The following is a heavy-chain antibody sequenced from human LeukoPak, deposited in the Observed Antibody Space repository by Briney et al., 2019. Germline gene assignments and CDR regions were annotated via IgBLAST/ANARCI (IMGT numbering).Heavy chain of an antibody. V-gene: IGHV4-4*09. CDR2: VYTSGST. J-gene: IGHJ6*03. CDR1: GGSMNNYY. CDR3: ARTTTGGYYYYYYMDV. Sequence: SETLSLTCTVSGGSMNNYYWSWIRKPPGKGLEWIGYVYTSGSTLYNPSLNSRVTISIDTSRNHFSLRLTSVTAADTAVFYCARTTTGGYYYYYYMDVWGKGATVTVSS. D-gene: IGHD1-26*01.